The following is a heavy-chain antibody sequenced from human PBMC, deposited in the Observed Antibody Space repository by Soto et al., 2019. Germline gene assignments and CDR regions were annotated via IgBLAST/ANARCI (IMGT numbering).Heavy chain of an antibody. Sequence: GGSLRLSCAASGFTFSNAWMNWVRQAPGKGLEWVGRIKSKTDGGTTDYAAPVKGRFTISRDDSKNTLYLQMNSLKTEDTAVYYCTTYDFWSGDAFDIWGQGTMVTVSS. V-gene: IGHV3-15*07. CDR3: TTYDFWSGDAFDI. J-gene: IGHJ3*02. D-gene: IGHD3-3*01. CDR1: GFTFSNAW. CDR2: IKSKTDGGTT.